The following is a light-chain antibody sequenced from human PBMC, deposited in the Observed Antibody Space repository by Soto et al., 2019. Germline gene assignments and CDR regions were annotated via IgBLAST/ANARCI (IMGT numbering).Light chain of an antibody. CDR3: QQYSSSRT. J-gene: IGKJ1*01. V-gene: IGKV3-20*01. Sequence: DTVLTQSPGTLSLSPWERDRMYCRASQSVSSNHLAWYQQKPGQAPRLLIYGGSSRATGIPVRFSGSGSETDFTLTITRLEPEDFAVYYCQQYSSSRTFGQGTKVDIK. CDR1: QSVSSNH. CDR2: GGS.